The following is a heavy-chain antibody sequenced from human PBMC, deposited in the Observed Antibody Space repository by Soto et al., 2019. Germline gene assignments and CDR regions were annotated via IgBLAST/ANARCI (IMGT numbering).Heavy chain of an antibody. Sequence: PSETLSLTCTVSGGSISSYYWSWIRQPAGKGLEWIGRIYTSGSTNYNPSLKSRVTMSVDTSKNQFSLKLSSVTAADTAVYYCARDPPLEEAMVRGVIYYYGMDVWGQGTTVTVSS. J-gene: IGHJ6*02. CDR2: IYTSGST. V-gene: IGHV4-4*07. CDR3: ARDPPLEEAMVRGVIYYYGMDV. D-gene: IGHD3-10*01. CDR1: GGSISSYY.